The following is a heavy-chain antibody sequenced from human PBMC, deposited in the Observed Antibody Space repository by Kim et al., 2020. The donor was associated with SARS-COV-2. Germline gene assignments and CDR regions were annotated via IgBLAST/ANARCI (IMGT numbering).Heavy chain of an antibody. D-gene: IGHD3-10*01. V-gene: IGHV1-69*13. CDR2: IIPIFGTA. J-gene: IGHJ6*03. Sequence: SVKVSCKASGGTFSSYAISWVRQAPGQGLEWMGGIIPIFGTANYAQKFQGRVTITADESTSTAYMELSSLRSEDTAVYYCASGEVQGVIITHYYYYMDVWGKGTTVTVSS. CDR1: GGTFSSYA. CDR3: ASGEVQGVIITHYYYYMDV.